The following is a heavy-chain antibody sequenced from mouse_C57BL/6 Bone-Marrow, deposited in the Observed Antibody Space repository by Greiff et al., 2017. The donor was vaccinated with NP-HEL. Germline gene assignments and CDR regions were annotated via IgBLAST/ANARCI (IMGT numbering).Heavy chain of an antibody. CDR2: INSDGSAI. Sequence: EVKLVETGGGLVQPGGSRGLSCEGSGFTFSGFWMSWVRQTPGKTLEWIGDINSDGSAINYAPSIKDRFTIFRDNEKSTLYLQMSNVRSEDTATYFCMRYGNYWYFDVWGTGTTVTVSS. CDR3: MRYGNYWYFDV. J-gene: IGHJ1*03. CDR1: GFTFSGFW. V-gene: IGHV11-2*01. D-gene: IGHD2-1*01.